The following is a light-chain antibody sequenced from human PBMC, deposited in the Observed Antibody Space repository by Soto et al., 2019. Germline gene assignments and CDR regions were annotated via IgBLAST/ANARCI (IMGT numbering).Light chain of an antibody. CDR3: QQYGSAPWT. CDR1: QSVSSSY. CDR2: GAS. Sequence: GLTQSPGTLSLSKGERATLSCRASQSVSSSYLAWYQQKPGQAPRLLIYGASSRATGIPDRFSGSGSGTDCTLTIIRLEPEDFAVYYCQQYGSAPWTFGQGTKVDIK. J-gene: IGKJ1*01. V-gene: IGKV3-20*01.